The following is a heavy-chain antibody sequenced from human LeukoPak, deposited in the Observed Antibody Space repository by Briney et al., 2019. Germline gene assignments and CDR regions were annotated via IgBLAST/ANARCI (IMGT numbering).Heavy chain of an antibody. CDR1: GGSISDYY. J-gene: IGHJ6*03. V-gene: IGHV4-59*01. D-gene: IGHD3-3*01. Sequence: SETLSLTCTVSGGSISDYYWNWIRQPPGKGLEWIGYIYYSGSTTYNPSLKSRVTMSVDTAKNQFSLKLRSVTAADTAVYDCARGDFCSKSNCYLRPMDVWGKGTTVTVSS. CDR2: IYYSGST. CDR3: ARGDFCSKSNCYLRPMDV.